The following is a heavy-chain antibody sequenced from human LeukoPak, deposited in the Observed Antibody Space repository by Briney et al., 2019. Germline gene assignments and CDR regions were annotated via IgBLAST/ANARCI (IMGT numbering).Heavy chain of an antibody. D-gene: IGHD2-2*01. CDR2: ISVSGGNT. Sequence: GGSLRLSCAASGFTFSSYAMNWVRQAPGKGLEWASTISVSGGNTYYADSVKGRFTVSRDNPKNTLFLQMNSLRAEDTAVYYCAKDLYQGSYWGQGTLVTVSS. J-gene: IGHJ4*02. CDR3: AKDLYQGSY. V-gene: IGHV3-23*01. CDR1: GFTFSSYA.